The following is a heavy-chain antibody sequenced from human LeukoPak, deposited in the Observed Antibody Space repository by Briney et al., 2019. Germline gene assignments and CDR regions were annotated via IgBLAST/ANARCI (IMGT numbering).Heavy chain of an antibody. V-gene: IGHV3-23*01. CDR1: GFNFNNFA. J-gene: IGHJ4*02. CDR3: AKGAEIDH. Sequence: PGGSLRLSCAASGFNFNNFAMSWVRQAPGKGPEWLSAMTGPADTTYFAESVKGRFTISRDYSKSMVYLQMNSLRVEDTAIYYCAKGAEIDHWGQGTLVTVSS. CDR2: MTGPADTT.